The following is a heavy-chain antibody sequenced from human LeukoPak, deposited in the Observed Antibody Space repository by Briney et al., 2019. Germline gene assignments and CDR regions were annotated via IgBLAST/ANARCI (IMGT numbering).Heavy chain of an antibody. J-gene: IGHJ5*02. V-gene: IGHV3-23*01. D-gene: IGHD3-3*01. CDR1: GFTFSDSA. CDR2: ISDTGGRT. CDR3: AKGGQDFDFWRFDL. Sequence: PGGSLRLSCAASGFTFSDSAVSWIRHSPGEGLKWVSSISDTGGRTYYADSVKGRFTITRYNSRNTVNLQMNSLRAGDTARYYCAKGGQDFDFWRFDLWGQGILVIVSS.